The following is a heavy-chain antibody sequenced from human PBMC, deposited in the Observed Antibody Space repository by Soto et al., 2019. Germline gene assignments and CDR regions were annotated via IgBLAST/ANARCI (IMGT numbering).Heavy chain of an antibody. Sequence: EVQLLESGGGLVQPGGSLRLSCAASGFTFSSYALGWVRQAQGRGLECVSAISDSGVSTFYADSVKGRFTISRDTSKNTLYLQMNTLTAEDTAVYYCAKDPRIWGRLVEYMDVWGQGTTVTVSS. CDR1: GFTFSSYA. V-gene: IGHV3-23*01. CDR2: ISDSGVST. J-gene: IGHJ6*02. D-gene: IGHD3-10*01. CDR3: AKDPRIWGRLVEYMDV.